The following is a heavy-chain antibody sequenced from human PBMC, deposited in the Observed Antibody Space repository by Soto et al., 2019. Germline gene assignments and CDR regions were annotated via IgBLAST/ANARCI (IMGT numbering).Heavy chain of an antibody. CDR2: ISGNNGNT. J-gene: IGHJ6*02. Sequence: ASVKGLCKASGYIFTTYTISWVRQAPGQGLEWMGWISGNNGNTNYAQKLQGRVTMTTDTSASTAYMEVRSLRSDDTAIYFCARQKGINNYYGMDVWGQGTTVTVSS. CDR3: ARQKGINNYYGMDV. CDR1: GYIFTTYT. D-gene: IGHD3-10*01. V-gene: IGHV1-18*04.